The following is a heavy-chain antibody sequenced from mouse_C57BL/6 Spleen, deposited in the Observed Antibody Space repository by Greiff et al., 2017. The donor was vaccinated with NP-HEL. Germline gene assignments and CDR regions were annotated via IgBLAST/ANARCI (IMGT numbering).Heavy chain of an antibody. CDR2: IDPSDSYT. CDR3: ARRLTPLFDY. V-gene: IGHV1-50*01. J-gene: IGHJ2*01. D-gene: IGHD3-2*02. Sequence: QVQLQQPGAELVKPGASVKLSCKASGYTFTSYWMQWVKQRPGQGLEWIGEIDPSDSYTNYNQKFKGKATLTVDTSSSTAYMQLSSLTSEDSAVYYCARRLTPLFDYWGQGTTLTVSS. CDR1: GYTFTSYW.